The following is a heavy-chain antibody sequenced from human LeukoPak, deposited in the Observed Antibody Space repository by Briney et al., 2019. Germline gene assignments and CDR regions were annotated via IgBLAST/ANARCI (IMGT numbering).Heavy chain of an antibody. J-gene: IGHJ4*02. D-gene: IGHD6-19*01. CDR2: ISYDGSNK. CDR3: ARDQEWLAFDY. Sequence: PGRSLRLSCAASGFTFSSYAMHWVRQAPGKGLEWVAVISYDGSNKYYADSVKGRFTISRGNSKNTLYLQMNSLRAEDTAVYYCARDQEWLAFDYWGQGTLVTVSS. CDR1: GFTFSSYA. V-gene: IGHV3-30*04.